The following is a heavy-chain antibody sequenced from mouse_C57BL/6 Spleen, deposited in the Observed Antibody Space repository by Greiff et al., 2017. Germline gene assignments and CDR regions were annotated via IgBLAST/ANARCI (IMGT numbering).Heavy chain of an antibody. CDR1: GFTFSSYG. D-gene: IGHD1-1*01. CDR2: ISSGGSYT. J-gene: IGHJ1*03. Sequence: EVMLVESGGDLVKPGGSLKLSCAASGFTFSSYGMSWVRQTPDKRLEWVATISSGGSYTYYPDSVKGRFTISRDNAKNTLYLQMSSLKSEDTAMYYCARQQATVVATRYFDVWGTGTTVTVAS. CDR3: ARQQATVVATRYFDV. V-gene: IGHV5-6*02.